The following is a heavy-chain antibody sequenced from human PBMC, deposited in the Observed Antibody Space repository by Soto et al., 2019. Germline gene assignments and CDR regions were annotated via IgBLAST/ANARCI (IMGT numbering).Heavy chain of an antibody. CDR1: GASIRNSY. J-gene: IGHJ4*02. CDR3: AQTTGWPGFDY. Sequence: QVHLQESGPGLVKPSETMSLTCTASGASIRNSYWNWVRQFPGKGLEWIGHIYNGERTNYNPSLKSRVTRSVDTSKNQFSLKLSSVPVADTAVYYCAQTTGWPGFDYWGQGTLVAVSS. CDR2: IYNGERT. D-gene: IGHD6-19*01. V-gene: IGHV4-59*01.